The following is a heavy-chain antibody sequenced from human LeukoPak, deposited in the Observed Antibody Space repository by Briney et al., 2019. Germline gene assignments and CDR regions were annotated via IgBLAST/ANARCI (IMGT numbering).Heavy chain of an antibody. CDR2: ISAYNGNT. V-gene: IGHV1-18*01. Sequence: ASVKVSCKASGYTFTSYGISWVRQAPGQGLEWMGWISAYNGNTNYAQKLQGRVTMTTDTSTSTAYMELRSLRSDDTAVYYCARGYCSSTSCYVGDAFDIWGRGTMVTVSS. J-gene: IGHJ3*02. CDR1: GYTFTSYG. D-gene: IGHD2-2*01. CDR3: ARGYCSSTSCYVGDAFDI.